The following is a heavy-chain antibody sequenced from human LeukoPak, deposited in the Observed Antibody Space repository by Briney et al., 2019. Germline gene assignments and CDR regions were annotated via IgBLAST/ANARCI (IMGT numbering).Heavy chain of an antibody. CDR1: GGSISSSSYY. V-gene: IGHV4-61*01. CDR2: IYYSGST. J-gene: IGHJ6*03. Sequence: SETLSLTCTVSGGSISSSSYYWSWIRQPPGKGLEWIGYIYYSGSTNYNPSLKSRVTISVDTSKNQFSLKLSSVTAADTAVYYCASLRGYYYYYYMDVWGKGTTVTVSS. D-gene: IGHD3-10*01. CDR3: ASLRGYYYYYYMDV.